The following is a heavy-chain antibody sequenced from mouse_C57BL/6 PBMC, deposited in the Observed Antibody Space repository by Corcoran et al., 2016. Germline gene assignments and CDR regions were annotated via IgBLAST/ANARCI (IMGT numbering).Heavy chain of an antibody. Sequence: QVQLQQSGAELVRPGTSVKMSCKASGYTFTNYWIGWAKQRPGHGLEWIGDIYPGGGYTNYNEKFKGKATMTADKSSSTAYMQFSSLTSEDSAIYYCARRGYYSNHGAMDYLGQGTSVTVSS. CDR1: GYTFTNYW. CDR3: ARRGYYSNHGAMDY. V-gene: IGHV1-63*01. CDR2: IYPGGGYT. D-gene: IGHD2-5*01. J-gene: IGHJ4*01.